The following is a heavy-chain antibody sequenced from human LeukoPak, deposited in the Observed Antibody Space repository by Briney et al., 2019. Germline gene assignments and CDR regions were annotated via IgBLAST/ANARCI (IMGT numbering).Heavy chain of an antibody. CDR2: ISGSGGNT. V-gene: IGHV3-23*01. D-gene: IGHD2-2*01. Sequence: GGSLRLSCTASGFTFSSYAMSWVRQAPGKGLEWVSVISGSGGNTYYADSVKGRFTISRDNSENTLCLQMNSLRADDTAVYFCVKGASIVVVPAAFDYWGQGTLVTVSS. CDR1: GFTFSSYA. J-gene: IGHJ4*02. CDR3: VKGASIVVVPAAFDY.